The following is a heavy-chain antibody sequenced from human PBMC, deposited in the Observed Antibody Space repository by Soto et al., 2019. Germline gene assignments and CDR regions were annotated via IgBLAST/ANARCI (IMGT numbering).Heavy chain of an antibody. D-gene: IGHD6-13*01. CDR1: GFSLSTSGMC. Sequence: SGPTLVNPTQTLTLTCTFSGFSLSTSGMCVSWIRQPPGKALEWLALIDWDDDKYYSTSLKTRLTISKDTSKNQVVLTMTNMDPVDTATYYCARILRCIAADLFPYYYCYGMDVWGQGTTVTVSS. V-gene: IGHV2-70*01. CDR3: ARILRCIAADLFPYYYCYGMDV. CDR2: IDWDDDK. J-gene: IGHJ6*02.